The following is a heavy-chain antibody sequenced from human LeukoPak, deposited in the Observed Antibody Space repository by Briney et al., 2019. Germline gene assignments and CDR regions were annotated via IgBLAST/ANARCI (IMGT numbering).Heavy chain of an antibody. CDR2: VSGTSEYI. J-gene: IGHJ6*02. Sequence: KSGGSLRLSCAASGFSFSTYSMIWVRQAPGKGLEWVSSVSGTSEYIYYADSVRGRFTISRDNAKNTVYLQMNSLRAEDTAVYYCAKDRNHGFSGRYHGMDVWGQGTTVTVSS. CDR1: GFSFSTYS. CDR3: AKDRNHGFSGRYHGMDV. V-gene: IGHV3-21*06. D-gene: IGHD5-12*01.